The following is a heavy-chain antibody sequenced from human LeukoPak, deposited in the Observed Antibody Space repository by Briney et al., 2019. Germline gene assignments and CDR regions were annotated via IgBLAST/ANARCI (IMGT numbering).Heavy chain of an antibody. CDR2: IDPTSGGT. J-gene: IGHJ4*02. Sequence: VASVKVSCKTSGYSFTGHYINWVRQAPGQGLEWMGRIDPTSGGTDYAQKFHGRLTMTRDTSIVTAYMELTRLRSDDTAFYYCARGPQWLVQNQPGADYWGQGTLVTVSS. D-gene: IGHD6-19*01. V-gene: IGHV1-2*06. CDR1: GYSFTGHY. CDR3: ARGPQWLVQNQPGADY.